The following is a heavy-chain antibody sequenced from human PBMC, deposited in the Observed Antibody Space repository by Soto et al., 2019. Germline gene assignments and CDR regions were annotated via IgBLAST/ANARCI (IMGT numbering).Heavy chain of an antibody. CDR3: ATVRGYSYGADAFDI. Sequence: SETLSLTCTVSGGSISSSSYYGGWIRQPPGKGLEWIGSIFYSGSTNYNPSLKSRVTISVDTSKNQFSLKLSSVTAADTAVYYCATVRGYSYGADAFDIWGQGTMDTVSS. J-gene: IGHJ3*02. D-gene: IGHD5-18*01. CDR2: IFYSGST. V-gene: IGHV4-39*07. CDR1: GGSISSSSYY.